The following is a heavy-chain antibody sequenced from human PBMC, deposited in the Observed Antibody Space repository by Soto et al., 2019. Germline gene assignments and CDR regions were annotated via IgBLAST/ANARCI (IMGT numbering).Heavy chain of an antibody. J-gene: IGHJ4*02. CDR3: ARDHY. CDR1: GVTFSSYA. V-gene: IGHV1-69*01. Sequence: GASVNVYCTACGVTFSSYAISWVRQAPGQGLEWMGGIIPIFGTANYAQKFQGRVTITADESTSTAYMELSSLRSEDTAVYYCARDHYWGQGTLVTVSS. CDR2: IIPIFGTA.